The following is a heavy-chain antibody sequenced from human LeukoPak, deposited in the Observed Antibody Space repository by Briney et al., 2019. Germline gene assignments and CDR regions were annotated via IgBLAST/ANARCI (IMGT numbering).Heavy chain of an antibody. CDR1: GGTFSSYA. V-gene: IGHV1-69*04. J-gene: IGHJ4*02. D-gene: IGHD5-12*01. CDR2: IVPILGIA. Sequence: SVKVSCKASGGTFSSYAISWVRQAPGQGLEWMGRIVPILGIANYAQKFQGRVTITADTSTSTAYMELGSLRSDDTAVYYCARDGRVATNDYWGQGTLVTVSS. CDR3: ARDGRVATNDY.